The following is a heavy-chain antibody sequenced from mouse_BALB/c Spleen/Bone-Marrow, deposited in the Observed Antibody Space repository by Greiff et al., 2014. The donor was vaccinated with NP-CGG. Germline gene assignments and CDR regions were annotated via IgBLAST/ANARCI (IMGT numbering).Heavy chain of an antibody. V-gene: IGHV14-3*02. J-gene: IGHJ4*01. CDR2: IDPANGNT. CDR1: GFSIKDAY. Sequence: EVQLQQSGAELVKPGASVKLSCTASGFSIKDAYMHWVKQRPEQGLEWIGRIDPANGNTKYDPKFQGKATITTDTSSNTAYLQVSSLTSEDTAVYYCASATPATYYAMDYWGQGTSVTVSS. CDR3: ASATPATYYAMDY. D-gene: IGHD1-2*01.